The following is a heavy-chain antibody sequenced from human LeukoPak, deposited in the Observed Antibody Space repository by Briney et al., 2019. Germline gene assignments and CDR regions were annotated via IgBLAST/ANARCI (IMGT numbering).Heavy chain of an antibody. V-gene: IGHV3-23*01. CDR1: GFTFSSYA. J-gene: IGHJ4*02. CDR2: ISGSGGST. CDR3: AKDTRSGGSCYEAQPY. D-gene: IGHD2-15*01. Sequence: GGSLRLSCAASGFTFSSYAMSWVRQAPGKGLEWVPAISGSGGSTYYADSVKGRFTISRDNSKNTLYLQMNSLRAEDTAVYYCAKDTRSGGSCYEAQPYWGRGTLVTVSS.